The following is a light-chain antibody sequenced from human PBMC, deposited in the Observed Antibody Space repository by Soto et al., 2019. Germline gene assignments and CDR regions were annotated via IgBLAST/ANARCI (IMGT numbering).Light chain of an antibody. CDR3: QQRSNWPLT. J-gene: IGKJ4*01. Sequence: EIVLTQSPATLSLSPGERATLSCRASQSVSSYLAWYQQKPGQAPRLLIYDASCRATGIPARFSGSVSGTDFTITISSLEPEDFAVYYCQQRSNWPLTFGGGTKVVIK. CDR1: QSVSSY. CDR2: DAS. V-gene: IGKV3-11*01.